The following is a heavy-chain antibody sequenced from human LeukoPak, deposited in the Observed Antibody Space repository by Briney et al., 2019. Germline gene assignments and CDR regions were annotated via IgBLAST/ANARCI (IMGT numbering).Heavy chain of an antibody. Sequence: SQTLSLTCAVSGGSISSGGYSWSWIRQPPGKGREWIGYIYHNGNTYYSPSLKSRVTISVDRSKNQLSLKLSSVTAADTAMYYCANGGYSYGFDYWGQGTLVTVSS. CDR2: IYHNGNT. J-gene: IGHJ4*02. CDR1: GGSISSGGYS. D-gene: IGHD5-18*01. V-gene: IGHV4-30-2*01. CDR3: ANGGYSYGFDY.